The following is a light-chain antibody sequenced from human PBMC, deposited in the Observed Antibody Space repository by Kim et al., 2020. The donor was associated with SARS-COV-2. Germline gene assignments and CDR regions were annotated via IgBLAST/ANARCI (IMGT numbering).Light chain of an antibody. CDR1: SSNIGAGNG. V-gene: IGLV1-40*01. CDR3: QSYDSSLSVV. J-gene: IGLJ2*01. CDR2: GNS. Sequence: GQRVTISCTGSSSNIGAGNGVQWYQQFPGTAPKLLIYGNSNRPSGVPDRFSGSKSGTSASLAITGLQVEDEADYYCQSYDSSLSVVFGGGTQLTVL.